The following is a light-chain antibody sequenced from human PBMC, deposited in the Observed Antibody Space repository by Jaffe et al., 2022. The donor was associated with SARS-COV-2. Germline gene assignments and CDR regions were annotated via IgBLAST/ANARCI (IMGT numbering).Light chain of an antibody. Sequence: DIVMIQSPDSLAVSLGERATINCKSSQNVLHSFNNKNYLAWYQQKPGQPPKLLIYWASTRESGVPGRFSGSGSGADFTLTISSLQAEDVAIYYCQQYYSVPPTFGPGTKVHIK. V-gene: IGKV4-1*01. CDR3: QQYYSVPPT. CDR1: QNVLHSFNNKNY. CDR2: WAS. J-gene: IGKJ3*01.